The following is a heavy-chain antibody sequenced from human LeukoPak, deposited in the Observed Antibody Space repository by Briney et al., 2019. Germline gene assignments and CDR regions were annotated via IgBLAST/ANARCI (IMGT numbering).Heavy chain of an antibody. V-gene: IGHV4-59*01. CDR1: GGSISNYY. CDR2: IYYSGRT. Sequence: SETLSLTCTVSGGSISNYYWSWIRQPPGKGLEWIGYIYYSGRTDYNPSLKSRVTISVDTSKNQFSLKLSSVTAADTAVYYCARVSVVRGYFQYWGQGTLVTVSS. CDR3: ARVSVVRGYFQY. D-gene: IGHD3-10*01. J-gene: IGHJ4*02.